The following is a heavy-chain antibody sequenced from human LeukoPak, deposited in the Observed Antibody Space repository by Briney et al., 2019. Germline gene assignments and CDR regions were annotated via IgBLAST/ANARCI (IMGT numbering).Heavy chain of an antibody. D-gene: IGHD3-22*01. J-gene: IGHJ4*02. CDR1: GGSISSYY. CDR3: ARTYYYDSSGQVAFDY. V-gene: IGHV4-59*01. CDR2: IYYSGST. Sequence: SETLSLTCTVSGGSISSYYWSWIRQPTGKGLEWIGYIYYSGSTNYNPSLKSRVTISVDTSKNQFSLKLSSVTAADTAVYYCARTYYYDSSGQVAFDYWGQGTLVTVSS.